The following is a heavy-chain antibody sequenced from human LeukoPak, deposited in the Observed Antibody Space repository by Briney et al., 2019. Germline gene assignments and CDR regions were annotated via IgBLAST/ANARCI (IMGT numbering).Heavy chain of an antibody. Sequence: GGSLRLSCAASGFSFDDYAMHWVRQAPGKGLEWVSGISWNSGSIGYADSVEGRFTISRDNAKNSLYLQMNSLRAEDTALYYCAKDIGPVVVPASLDYWGQGTLVTVSS. D-gene: IGHD2-2*01. J-gene: IGHJ4*02. V-gene: IGHV3-9*01. CDR3: AKDIGPVVVPASLDY. CDR1: GFSFDDYA. CDR2: ISWNSGSI.